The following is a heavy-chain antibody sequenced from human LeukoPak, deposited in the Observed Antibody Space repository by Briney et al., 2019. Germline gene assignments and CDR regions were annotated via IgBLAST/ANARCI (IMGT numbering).Heavy chain of an antibody. V-gene: IGHV1-46*01. CDR3: ARSYYDILTGYGDYYFDY. CDR2: INPSGGST. J-gene: IGHJ4*02. CDR1: GYTFTSYY. D-gene: IGHD3-9*01. Sequence: ASVKVSCKASGYTFTSYYMHWVRQAPGQGLEWMGIINPSGGSTSYTQKFQGRVTITRDTSASTAYMELSSLRSEDTAVYYCARSYYDILTGYGDYYFDYWGQGTLVTVSS.